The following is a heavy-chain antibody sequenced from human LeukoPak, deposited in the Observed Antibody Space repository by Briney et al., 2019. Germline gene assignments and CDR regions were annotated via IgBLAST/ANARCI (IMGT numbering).Heavy chain of an antibody. CDR3: ARLSKGRFFDYILDY. V-gene: IGHV4-39*01. Sequence: SQTLSLTCTVSGGSVSSSSYYWGWIRQPPGKGLEWIGNIYYSGSTYYNPSPTSRVTMSVDTSNNQFSLKMHSVTAADTAVYYCARLSKGRFFDYILDYWGQGTLVTVSS. CDR2: IYYSGST. CDR1: GGSVSSSSYY. D-gene: IGHD3-9*01. J-gene: IGHJ4*02.